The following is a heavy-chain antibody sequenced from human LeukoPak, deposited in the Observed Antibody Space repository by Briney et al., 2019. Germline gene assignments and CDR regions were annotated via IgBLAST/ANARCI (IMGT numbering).Heavy chain of an antibody. CDR3: AKDRGSGSYPSPLFDY. Sequence: PGGSLRLSCVVSGFIFSSYGIHWVRQVPGKGLEWVAVISYDEGNKYYADSVKGRFTISRDNYKNTLYLQMNNLRAEDTAVYYCAKDRGSGSYPSPLFDYWGQGTLVTVS. J-gene: IGHJ4*02. V-gene: IGHV3-30*18. CDR1: GFIFSSYG. CDR2: ISYDEGNK. D-gene: IGHD3-10*01.